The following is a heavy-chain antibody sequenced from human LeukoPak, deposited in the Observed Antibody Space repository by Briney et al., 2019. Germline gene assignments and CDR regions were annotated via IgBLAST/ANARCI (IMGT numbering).Heavy chain of an antibody. D-gene: IGHD1-26*01. V-gene: IGHV4-4*09. J-gene: IGHJ5*02. Sequence: SETLSLACTVSGGSINSYYWTWIRQPPGKGLEWIGYIYTSGSSNYNPSLRSRVTISVDTSKNQFSLRLTSVTAADTAVYYCARWEGNWFDPWGQGTLVTVSS. CDR1: GGSINSYY. CDR2: IYTSGSS. CDR3: ARWEGNWFDP.